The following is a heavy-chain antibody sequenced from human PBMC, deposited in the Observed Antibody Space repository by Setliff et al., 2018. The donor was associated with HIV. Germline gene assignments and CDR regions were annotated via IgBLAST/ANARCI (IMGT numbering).Heavy chain of an antibody. CDR2: IRTYNGNT. D-gene: IGHD3-22*01. Sequence: GASVKVSCKTSGYTFTNYGISWVRQAPGQGLEWTGWIRTYNGNTNYAQRLQGRVTMTTDTSTSTAYMELRGLRSDDTAVYYCARGYDGSGFYYVYWGQGTLVTVSS. CDR1: GYTFTNYG. V-gene: IGHV1-18*01. J-gene: IGHJ4*02. CDR3: ARGYDGSGFYYVY.